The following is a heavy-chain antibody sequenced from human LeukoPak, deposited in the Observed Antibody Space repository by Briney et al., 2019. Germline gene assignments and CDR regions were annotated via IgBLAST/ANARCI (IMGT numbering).Heavy chain of an antibody. CDR1: GFTFSSYG. CDR2: ISGSGGST. Sequence: QTGGSLRLSCAASGFTFSSYGMSWVRQAPGKGLEWVSAISGSGGSTYYADSVKGRFTISRDNSKNTLYLQMNSLRAEDTAVYYCARARGYSYGPFDYWGQGTLVTVSS. D-gene: IGHD5-18*01. V-gene: IGHV3-23*01. CDR3: ARARGYSYGPFDY. J-gene: IGHJ4*02.